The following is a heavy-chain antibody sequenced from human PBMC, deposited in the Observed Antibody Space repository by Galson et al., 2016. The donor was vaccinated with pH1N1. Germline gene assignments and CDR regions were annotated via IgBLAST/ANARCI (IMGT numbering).Heavy chain of an antibody. CDR3: ARGLLRDYGMDV. CDR1: GFTFSSYG. J-gene: IGHJ6*02. V-gene: IGHV3-33*01. Sequence: LRLSCAASGFTFSSYGMHWVRQAPGKGLEWVAVIWYDGSNKYYADSVKGRFTISRDNYKNTLYLQMSSLRAEDPAVYYCARGLLRDYGMDVWGQGTTVTVSS. CDR2: IWYDGSNK.